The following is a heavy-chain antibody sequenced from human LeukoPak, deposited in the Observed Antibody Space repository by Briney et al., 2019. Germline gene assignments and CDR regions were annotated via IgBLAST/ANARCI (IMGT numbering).Heavy chain of an antibody. V-gene: IGHV3-15*01. CDR3: ATGIVGTTYY. Sequence: PGGSLRLPCAASGFTLSNARMNWVRQAPGKGLEWVGRIKSKTDGGTTDYAAPVKGRFIISTDDSKNTLYLQMDSLKTEDTAVYYCATGIVGTTYYWGQGTLVTVSS. CDR1: GFTLSNAR. CDR2: IKSKTDGGTT. D-gene: IGHD1-26*01. J-gene: IGHJ4*02.